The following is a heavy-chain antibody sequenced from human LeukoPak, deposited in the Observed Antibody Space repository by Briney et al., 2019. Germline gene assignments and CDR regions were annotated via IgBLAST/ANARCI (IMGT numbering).Heavy chain of an antibody. D-gene: IGHD6-6*01. Sequence: TXSLTCTVSGGSISSYYWSWIRQPAGKGLEWIGRIYTSGSTNYNPSLKSRVTMSVDTSKNQFSLKLSSVTAADTAVYYCARGSIAARDFDYWGQGTLVTVSS. CDR1: GGSISSYY. V-gene: IGHV4-4*07. CDR2: IYTSGST. CDR3: ARGSIAARDFDY. J-gene: IGHJ4*02.